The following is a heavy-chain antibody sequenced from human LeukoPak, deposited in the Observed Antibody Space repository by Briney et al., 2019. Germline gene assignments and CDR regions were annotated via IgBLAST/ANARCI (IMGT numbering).Heavy chain of an antibody. CDR2: INHSGST. Sequence: SETLSLTCAVYGGSFSGYYWSWIRQPPGKGLEWIGEINHSGSTNYNPSLKSRVTISVDTSKNQFSLKLSSVTAADTAVYYCARLTNYYGSGSYSYYYYYYMDVWGKGTTVTISS. CDR3: ARLTNYYGSGSYSYYYYYYMDV. J-gene: IGHJ6*03. D-gene: IGHD3-10*01. V-gene: IGHV4-34*01. CDR1: GGSFSGYY.